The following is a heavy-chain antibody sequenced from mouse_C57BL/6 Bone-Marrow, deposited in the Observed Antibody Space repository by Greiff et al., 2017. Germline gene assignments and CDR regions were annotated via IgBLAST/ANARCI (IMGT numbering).Heavy chain of an antibody. V-gene: IGHV14-4*01. D-gene: IGHD2-2*01. Sequence: VQLKQSGAELVRPGASVKLSCTASGFNIKDDYMHWVKQRPEQGLEWIGWIDPENGDTEYASKFQGKATITADTSSNTAYLPLSSLTSEDTAVYYCTTDGYLYAMDYWGQGTSVTVSS. CDR2: IDPENGDT. J-gene: IGHJ4*01. CDR1: GFNIKDDY. CDR3: TTDGYLYAMDY.